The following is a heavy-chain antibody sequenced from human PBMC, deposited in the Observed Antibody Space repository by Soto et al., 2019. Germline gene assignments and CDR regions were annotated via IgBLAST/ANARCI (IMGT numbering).Heavy chain of an antibody. V-gene: IGHV1-69*06. CDR1: GGTFSTNT. Sequence: QVQLVQSGAEVKKPGSSVKVSCKASGGTFSTNTISWVRQAPGQGLEWMGGIFPMFGTANYAQEFQGRVTLTADKSTNTAYMELRSLTSEDTAMYYCARDRTFYYGSGSYLTRYGMDVWGQGTTVTVSS. J-gene: IGHJ6*02. CDR2: IFPMFGTA. D-gene: IGHD3-10*01. CDR3: ARDRTFYYGSGSYLTRYGMDV.